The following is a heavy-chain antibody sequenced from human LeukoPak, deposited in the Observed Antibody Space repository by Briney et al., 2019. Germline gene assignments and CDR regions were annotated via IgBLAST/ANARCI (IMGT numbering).Heavy chain of an antibody. CDR1: GFTFSSYA. V-gene: IGHV3-30*04. D-gene: IGHD3-10*01. J-gene: IGHJ3*02. CDR2: IWSDGSEK. CDR3: ARRGSKIYAFDI. Sequence: GSLRLSCAASGFTFSSYAMHWVRQAPGKGLEWVAVIWSDGSEKYYADSMEGRLTISRDNSKNTVHLQMNSLRDEDTALYYCARRGSKIYAFDIWGQGTMVTVSS.